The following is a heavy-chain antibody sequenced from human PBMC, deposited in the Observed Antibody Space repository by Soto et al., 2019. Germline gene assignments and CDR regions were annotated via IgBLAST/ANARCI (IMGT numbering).Heavy chain of an antibody. CDR2: ISGSGGST. J-gene: IGHJ6*02. CDR1: GFTFSSYA. V-gene: IGHV3-23*01. Sequence: PGGSLRLSCAASGFTFSSYAMSRVRQAPGKGLEWVSAISGSGGSTYYADSVKGRFTISRDNSKNTLYLQMNSLRAEDTAVYYCAKVAAGPRTRSADIVVVPAAIRPYYYYGMDVWGQGTTVTVSS. CDR3: AKVAAGPRTRSADIVVVPAAIRPYYYYGMDV. D-gene: IGHD2-2*02.